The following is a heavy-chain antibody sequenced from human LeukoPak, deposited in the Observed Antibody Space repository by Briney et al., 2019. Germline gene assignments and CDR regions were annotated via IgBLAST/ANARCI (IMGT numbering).Heavy chain of an antibody. D-gene: IGHD3-22*01. Sequence: GASVKVSCKASGGTFSSYAISWVRQAPGQGLEWMGRIIPILGIANYAQKFQGRVTITADKSTSTAYMELSSLRSEDTAVYYCARSAYYDSSGYYYYWGQGTLVTVSS. V-gene: IGHV1-69*04. CDR3: ARSAYYDSSGYYYY. CDR2: IIPILGIA. J-gene: IGHJ4*02. CDR1: GGTFSSYA.